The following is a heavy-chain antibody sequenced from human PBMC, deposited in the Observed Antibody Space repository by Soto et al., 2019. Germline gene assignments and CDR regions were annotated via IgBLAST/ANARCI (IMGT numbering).Heavy chain of an antibody. CDR2: IRGSGDST. Sequence: EVRLSESGGGLVQPGGSLRLSCAASEFTFSRYAMIWVRQAPGKGLEWVSTIRGSGDSTFYADSVKGRFTVSRDNSEKTLYLQMNSLRAEDTAFYYCAKDQGDASNTFELWGQGTLVTVS. J-gene: IGHJ4*02. CDR3: AKDQGDASNTFEL. D-gene: IGHD1-26*01. V-gene: IGHV3-23*01. CDR1: EFTFSRYA.